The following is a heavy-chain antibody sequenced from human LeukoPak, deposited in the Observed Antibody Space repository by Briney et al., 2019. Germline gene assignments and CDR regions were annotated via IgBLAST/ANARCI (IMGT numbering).Heavy chain of an antibody. CDR3: ARELYSSSAFDI. J-gene: IGHJ3*02. CDR1: GGSISSSSLY. CDR2: LYYSGST. Sequence: PSETLSLTCTVSGGSISSSSLYWGCIRQSPEKGLGWIGTLYYSGSTYYNPSLKSRVTISVDTSKNQFSLELSSVTAADTAVYYCARELYSSSAFDIWGQGTMVTVSS. D-gene: IGHD6-6*01. V-gene: IGHV4-39*02.